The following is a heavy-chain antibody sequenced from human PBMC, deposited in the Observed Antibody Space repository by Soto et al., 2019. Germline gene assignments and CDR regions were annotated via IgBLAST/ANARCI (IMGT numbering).Heavy chain of an antibody. V-gene: IGHV3-11*06. J-gene: IGHJ4*02. CDR3: ARDYDSSGWYMIDY. CDR1: GFTFGDYY. Sequence: GGSLRLSCAASGFTFGDYYMSWIRQAPGKGLEWVSYISSSSSYTNYADSVKGRFTISRDNAKNSLYLQMNSLRAEDTAVYYCARDYDSSGWYMIDYWGQGTLVTVSS. CDR2: ISSSSSYT. D-gene: IGHD6-19*01.